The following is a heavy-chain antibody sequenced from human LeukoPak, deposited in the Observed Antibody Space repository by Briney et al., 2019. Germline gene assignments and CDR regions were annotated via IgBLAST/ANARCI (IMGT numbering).Heavy chain of an antibody. D-gene: IGHD2-15*01. CDR1: GGTFNTHA. Sequence: SVKVSCKASGGTFNTHAINWVRQAPRQGLEWMGGVIPMFGTPNYAQKFRGKITINTDESTGTVYMELSSLRSEDTAVCYCARDRGYCSGGSCYSNDYYQYYMDVWGQGTTVTVSS. V-gene: IGHV1-69*05. CDR3: ARDRGYCSGGSCYSNDYYQYYMDV. CDR2: VIPMFGTP. J-gene: IGHJ6*03.